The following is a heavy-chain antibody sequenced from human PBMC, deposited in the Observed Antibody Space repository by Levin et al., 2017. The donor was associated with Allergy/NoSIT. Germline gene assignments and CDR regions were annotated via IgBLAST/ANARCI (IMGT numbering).Heavy chain of an antibody. D-gene: IGHD3-10*01. CDR2: LKDDGGT. V-gene: IGHV3-53*01. Sequence: QAGGSLRLSCAASGLTVSRNYMNWVRQAPGKGLEWVALLKDDGGTQYIDSVKGRFTISRDNSKNTLFLQMNSLRAEDTAVYFCARDFFGSGSSWVAFDIWGQGTKVTVSS. CDR1: GLTVSRNY. J-gene: IGHJ3*02. CDR3: ARDFFGSGSSWVAFDI.